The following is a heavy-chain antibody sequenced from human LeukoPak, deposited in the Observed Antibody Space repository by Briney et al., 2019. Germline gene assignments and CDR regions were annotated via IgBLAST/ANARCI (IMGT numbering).Heavy chain of an antibody. D-gene: IGHD2/OR15-2a*01. V-gene: IGHV3-30*18. CDR2: ISYDDGSNK. Sequence: PGGSLRLSCATSGFTFSSYGMHWVRRAPGKGPEWVAVISYDDGSNKYYADSVKGRFTISRDNSKNTLYLQMNSLRPEDTAVYYCAKGSTFFDSWGQGTLVTVSS. J-gene: IGHJ4*02. CDR1: GFTFSSYG. CDR3: AKGSTFFDS.